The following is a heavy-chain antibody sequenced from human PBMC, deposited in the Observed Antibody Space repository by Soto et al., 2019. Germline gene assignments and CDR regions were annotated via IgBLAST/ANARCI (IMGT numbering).Heavy chain of an antibody. Sequence: QMQLVQSGAEVTKTGSSVTVSCQALGNTFSYRYLHWVRQAPGQALEWMGWIAPFSGDVHYAQKFQERVTRTRDRSINTAYRRMSSLRSEDTAIYFCASGGAGSGPFTWELADHGGQGTLVTVSS. CDR3: ASGGAGSGPFTWELADH. J-gene: IGHJ4*02. CDR2: IAPFSGDV. CDR1: GNTFSYRY. V-gene: IGHV1-45*02. D-gene: IGHD1-26*01.